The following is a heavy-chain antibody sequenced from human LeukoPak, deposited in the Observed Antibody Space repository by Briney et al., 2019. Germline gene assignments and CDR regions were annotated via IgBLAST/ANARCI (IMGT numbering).Heavy chain of an antibody. CDR3: TTELRHAGAIDY. J-gene: IGHJ4*02. CDR1: GFTFSNAW. CDR2: IKSKTDGGTT. V-gene: IGHV3-15*01. Sequence: GGSLRLSCAASGFTFSNAWMSWVRQAPGKGLEWVGRIKSKTDGGTTDYAAPVKGRFTISRDDSKNTLYLQMNSLKTEDTAVYYCTTELRHAGAIDYWGQGTLVTVSS. D-gene: IGHD2-8*01.